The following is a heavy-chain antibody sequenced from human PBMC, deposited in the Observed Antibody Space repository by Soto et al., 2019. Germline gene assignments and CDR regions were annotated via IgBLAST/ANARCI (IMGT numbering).Heavy chain of an antibody. J-gene: IGHJ6*02. CDR2: IYYSGST. Sequence: PSETLSLTCTVSGGSISSGDYYWSWIRQPPGKGLEWIGYIYYSGSTYYNPSLKSRVTISVDTSKNQFSLKLSSVTAADTAAYYCARGSSIAGLYYGMDVWGQGTTVTVSS. CDR1: GGSISSGDYY. CDR3: ARGSSIAGLYYGMDV. D-gene: IGHD6-6*01. V-gene: IGHV4-30-4*01.